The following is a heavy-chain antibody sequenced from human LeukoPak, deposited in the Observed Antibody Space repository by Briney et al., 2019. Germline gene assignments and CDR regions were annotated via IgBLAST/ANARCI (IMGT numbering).Heavy chain of an antibody. D-gene: IGHD2-15*01. CDR3: ARAFLEFRVVVAADSGRWFDP. CDR1: GGSFSGYY. V-gene: IGHV4-34*01. J-gene: IGHJ5*02. Sequence: SETLSLTCAVYGGSFSGYYWSWIRQPPGKGLEWIGEINHSGSTNYNPSLKSRVTISVDTSKNQFSLKLSSVTAADTAVYYCARAFLEFRVVVAADSGRWFDPWGQGTLVTVSS. CDR2: INHSGST.